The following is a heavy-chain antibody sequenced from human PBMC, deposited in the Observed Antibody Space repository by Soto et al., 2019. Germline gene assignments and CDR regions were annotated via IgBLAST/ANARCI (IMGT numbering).Heavy chain of an antibody. D-gene: IGHD3-10*01. CDR1: GFTVSINY. CDR3: ARGGGSGSHGYYYYMDV. J-gene: IGHJ6*03. V-gene: IGHV3-66*01. CDR2: IYSGGST. Sequence: GGSLRLSCAASGFTVSINYMSWVRQAPGKGLEWVSVIYSGGSTYYADSGKGRFTISRDNSKNTLYLQMNSLRAEGTAVYYCARGGGSGSHGYYYYMDVWGKGTTVTVSS.